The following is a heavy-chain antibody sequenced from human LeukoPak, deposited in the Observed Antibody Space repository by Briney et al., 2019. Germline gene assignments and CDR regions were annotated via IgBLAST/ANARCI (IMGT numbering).Heavy chain of an antibody. D-gene: IGHD2-15*01. CDR1: GFTYSHNG. J-gene: IGHJ6*03. V-gene: IGHV3-30*02. CDR2: IRYDGSNK. Sequence: GGSLRLSCVASGFTYSHNGMHWVRQAPGKGLEWVAFIRYDGSNKYYADSVNGRFTISRDNSKNTLYLQMNSLRAEDTAVYYCARDPTVPPIIHCSGGSCYRYYYYYMDVWGKGTTVTVSS. CDR3: ARDPTVPPIIHCSGGSCYRYYYYYMDV.